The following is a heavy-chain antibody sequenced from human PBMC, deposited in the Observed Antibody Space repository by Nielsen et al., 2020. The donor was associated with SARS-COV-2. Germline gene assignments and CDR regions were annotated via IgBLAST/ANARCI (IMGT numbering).Heavy chain of an antibody. CDR2: IYNNDAT. J-gene: IGHJ4*02. V-gene: IGHV3-66*01. Sequence: GESLKISCAASGFNVNKYMTWVRQGPGKGLECVSVIYNNDATYYADSVKGRFIMSRDNSKNMLYLQINSLRAEDTAVYYCARGNGWGSYFDYWGQGTLVTVSS. CDR3: ARGNGWGSYFDY. D-gene: IGHD7-27*01. CDR1: GFNVNKY.